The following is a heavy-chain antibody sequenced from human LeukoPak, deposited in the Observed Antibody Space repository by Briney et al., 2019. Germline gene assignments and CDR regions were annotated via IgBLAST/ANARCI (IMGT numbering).Heavy chain of an antibody. J-gene: IGHJ4*02. CDR3: ARSWDFTIGY. CDR2: ISSSSTI. D-gene: IGHD3-3*01. CDR1: GFTFSSYS. Sequence: PGGSLRLSCAASGFTFSSYSMNWVRQAPGKGLEWVSYISSSSTIYYADSVKGRFTISRDNAKNSLYLQMNSLRAEDTAVYYCARSWDFTIGYWGQGTLVTVSS. V-gene: IGHV3-48*01.